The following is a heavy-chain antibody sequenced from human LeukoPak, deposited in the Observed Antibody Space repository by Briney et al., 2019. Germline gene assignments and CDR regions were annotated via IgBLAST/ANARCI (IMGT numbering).Heavy chain of an antibody. CDR2: IIPIFGTA. J-gene: IGHJ3*02. CDR3: ARCLYYYDSSGYYCAFDI. Sequence: SVKVSCKASGGTFSSYDISWVRQAPGQGLEWMGGIIPIFGTANYAQKFQGRVTITTDESTSTAYMELSSLRSEDTAVYYCARCLYYYDSSGYYCAFDIWGQGTMVTVSS. V-gene: IGHV1-69*05. D-gene: IGHD3-22*01. CDR1: GGTFSSYD.